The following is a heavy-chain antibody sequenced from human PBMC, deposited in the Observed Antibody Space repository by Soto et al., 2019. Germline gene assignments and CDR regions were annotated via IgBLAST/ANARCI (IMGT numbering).Heavy chain of an antibody. CDR1: GGSVSSGSCY. CDR3: ARVEAATFDY. D-gene: IGHD1-26*01. J-gene: IGHJ4*02. V-gene: IGHV4-61*01. Sequence: PSETLSLTCTVSGGSVSSGSCYWSWIRQPPGKGLEWIGYIYYTGSTNYSPSLNSRVTISVDRSKNQVFLNLRSVTAADSDLYYCARVEAATFDYWGQGAQVTVYS. CDR2: IYYTGST.